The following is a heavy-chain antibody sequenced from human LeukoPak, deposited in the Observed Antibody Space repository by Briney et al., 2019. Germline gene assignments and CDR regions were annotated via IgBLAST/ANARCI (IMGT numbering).Heavy chain of an antibody. J-gene: IGHJ3*02. CDR2: IYPGDSDT. D-gene: IGHD6-13*01. CDR3: ARRSGSSWEKSAFDI. CDR1: GYSFTSYW. Sequence: GESLKISCKGSGYSFTSYWIGWVRQMPGEGLEWMGIIYPGDSDTRYSPSFQGQVTISADKSISTAYLQWSSLKASDTAMYYCARRSGSSWEKSAFDIWDQGTMVTVSS. V-gene: IGHV5-51*01.